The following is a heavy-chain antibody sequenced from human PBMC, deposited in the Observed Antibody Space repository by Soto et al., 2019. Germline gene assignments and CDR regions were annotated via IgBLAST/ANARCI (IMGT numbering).Heavy chain of an antibody. Sequence: SVNVSCKASGGTFSSYAISWVRQAPGQGLEWMGGIIPIFGTANYAQKFQGRVTITADESTSTAYMELSSLRSEDTAVYYCAREIRMRLSYYDSSGYYGFGGFGICGQVXMFTV. CDR3: AREIRMRLSYYDSSGYYGFGGFGI. V-gene: IGHV1-69*13. D-gene: IGHD3-22*01. CDR2: IIPIFGTA. J-gene: IGHJ3*02. CDR1: GGTFSSYA.